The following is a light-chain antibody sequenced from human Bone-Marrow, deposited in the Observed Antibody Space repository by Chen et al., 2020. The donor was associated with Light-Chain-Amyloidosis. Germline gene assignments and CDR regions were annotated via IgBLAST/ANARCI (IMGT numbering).Light chain of an antibody. J-gene: IGLJ3*02. CDR1: NIGSTS. CDR3: QVWDRSSDRPV. CDR2: DDS. Sequence: SYVLTQPSSVSAAPGQTATIARGGNNIGSTSVHWYQQTPGQAPLLVVYDDSDRPSGIPERLSCSNSGNTATLTISRVEAGDEADYYCQVWDRSSDRPVFGGGTKLTVL. V-gene: IGLV3-21*02.